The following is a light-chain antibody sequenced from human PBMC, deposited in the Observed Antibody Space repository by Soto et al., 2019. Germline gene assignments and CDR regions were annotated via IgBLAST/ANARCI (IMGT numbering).Light chain of an antibody. V-gene: IGKV3-20*01. J-gene: IGKJ5*01. CDR1: QTVRNNY. CDR2: DAS. Sequence: EFVLTQSPGTLSLSPGERATLSCRASQTVRNNYLAWYQQKPGQAHRLLIYDASSRATGIQDRFSGGGSGTDFTLTIRRLEPEDFAVYYCKQYGSAPITFGHGTRLKNK. CDR3: KQYGSAPIT.